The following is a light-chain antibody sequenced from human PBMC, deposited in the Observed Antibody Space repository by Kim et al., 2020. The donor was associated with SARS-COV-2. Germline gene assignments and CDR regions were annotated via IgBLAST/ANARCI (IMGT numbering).Light chain of an antibody. J-gene: IGKJ3*01. CDR3: QQYNTSPIFT. CDR1: QYVSANY. V-gene: IGKV3-20*01. CDR2: GGS. Sequence: PGDMATLFCRASQYVSANYFAWYQQKPGQSPRLLIYGGSNRAPGIPDRFSGSGSGTDFTLTVSRLEPEDFAVYYCQQYNTSPIFTFGPGTKVDIK.